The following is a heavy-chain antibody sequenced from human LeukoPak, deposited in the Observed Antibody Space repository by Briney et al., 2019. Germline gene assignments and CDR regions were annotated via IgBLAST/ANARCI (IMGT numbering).Heavy chain of an antibody. D-gene: IGHD2-2*01. V-gene: IGHV4-59*08. CDR1: GDSVSSSS. Sequence: SETLSLTCAVSGDSVSSSSWSWLRQPPGKGLEWIGNIFYSGSTNYNPSLKSRLTISVDTSKNHFFLELRSVTAADTAVYFCAKSTTWTPKYAYWGQGTLVTVSS. J-gene: IGHJ4*02. CDR3: AKSTTWTPKYAY. CDR2: IFYSGST.